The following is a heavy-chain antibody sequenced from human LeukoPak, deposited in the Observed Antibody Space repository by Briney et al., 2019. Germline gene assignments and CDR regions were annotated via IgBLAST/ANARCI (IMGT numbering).Heavy chain of an antibody. V-gene: IGHV4-39*01. Sequence: SETLSFTCTVSGGSISSSSYYWGWTRQPPGKGLEWIGSIYYSGSTYYNPSLKSRVTISVDTSKNQFSLKLSSVTAADTAVYYCSDRMDVWGQGTTVTVSS. J-gene: IGHJ6*02. CDR1: GGSISSSSYY. CDR2: IYYSGST. CDR3: SDRMDV.